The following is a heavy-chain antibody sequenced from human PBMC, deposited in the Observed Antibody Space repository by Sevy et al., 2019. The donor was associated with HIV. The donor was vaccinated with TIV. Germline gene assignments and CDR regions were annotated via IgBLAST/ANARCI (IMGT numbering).Heavy chain of an antibody. Sequence: ASVKVSCKASGYTFTSYGISWVRQAPGQGLEWMGWISAYNGNTNYAQKLQGRVTMTTDTSTSTAYMGLRSLRSDDTAVYYCAREPYGGSCCIFDYWGQGTLVTVSS. CDR3: AREPYGGSCCIFDY. D-gene: IGHD2-15*01. V-gene: IGHV1-18*01. CDR1: GYTFTSYG. J-gene: IGHJ4*02. CDR2: ISAYNGNT.